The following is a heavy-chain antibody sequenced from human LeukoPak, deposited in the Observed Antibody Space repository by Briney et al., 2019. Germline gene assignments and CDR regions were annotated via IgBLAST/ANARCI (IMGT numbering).Heavy chain of an antibody. D-gene: IGHD4-17*01. CDR2: ISRSGSSI. V-gene: IGHV3-48*03. J-gene: IGHJ4*02. CDR1: GFTFNDYE. Sequence: PGGSLRLSCAASGFTFNDYEMNWVRQAPGKGLEWISYISRSGSSIYYADSAQGRFTISRDNAKNSLYLQVNSLRAEDTAVYYCARSTVTNYFDYWGQGTLVTVSS. CDR3: ARSTVTNYFDY.